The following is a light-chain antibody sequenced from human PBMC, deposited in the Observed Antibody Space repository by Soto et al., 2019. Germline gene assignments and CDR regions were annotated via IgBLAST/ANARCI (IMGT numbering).Light chain of an antibody. V-gene: IGKV3-15*01. Sequence: DIVMTQSPATLSVSPGERATLSCKASQSVSSNLAWYQQKPGQAPRLLIYGASTRATGIPARFSGSGSGTECTLTISSLQSEDVAVYYCQQYNNWPGTLGQGTKVDIK. J-gene: IGKJ1*01. CDR2: GAS. CDR3: QQYNNWPGT. CDR1: QSVSSN.